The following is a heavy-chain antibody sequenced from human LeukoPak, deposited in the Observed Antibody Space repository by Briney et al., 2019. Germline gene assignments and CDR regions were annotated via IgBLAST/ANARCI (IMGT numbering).Heavy chain of an antibody. CDR1: GGSISSGSHY. CDR2: VYSSGST. D-gene: IGHD2-2*02. V-gene: IGHV4-61*02. CDR3: ARDEYQLLYYS. J-gene: IGHJ6*04. Sequence: SETLSLTCTVSGGSISSGSHYWTWIRQPAGKGLEYIGRVYSSGSTDSNPSLRSRLTMSVDTSKNQLSLKLTSVTAADTAVYYCARDEYQLLYYSWGKGTTVTVSS.